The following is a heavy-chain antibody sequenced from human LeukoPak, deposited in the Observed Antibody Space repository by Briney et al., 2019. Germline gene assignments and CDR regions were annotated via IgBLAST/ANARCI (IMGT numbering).Heavy chain of an antibody. D-gene: IGHD2-15*01. CDR2: ISTSSSYI. CDR3: AKAGAVVVVAAKYFDY. V-gene: IGHV3-21*04. CDR1: GFTVSSNY. Sequence: GGSLRLSCAASGFTVSSNYMTWIRQAPGERLEWVSSISTSSSYIYYADSVKGRFTISRDNSKNTLYLQMNSLRAEDTAVYYCAKAGAVVVVAAKYFDYWGQGTLVTVSS. J-gene: IGHJ4*02.